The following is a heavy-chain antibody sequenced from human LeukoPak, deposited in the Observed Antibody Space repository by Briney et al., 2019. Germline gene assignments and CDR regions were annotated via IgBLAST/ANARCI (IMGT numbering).Heavy chain of an antibody. J-gene: IGHJ4*02. V-gene: IGHV3-53*05. Sequence: GGSLRLSCVASGFFVSSNYMSWVRQAPGKGLEWVSLMYSGGTTYYADSVKGRFTISRDNSKNTLFLQMISLRVEDTAIYYCARGITVAGTFDSWGQGTLVTVSS. CDR1: GFFVSSNY. D-gene: IGHD6-19*01. CDR2: MYSGGTT. CDR3: ARGITVAGTFDS.